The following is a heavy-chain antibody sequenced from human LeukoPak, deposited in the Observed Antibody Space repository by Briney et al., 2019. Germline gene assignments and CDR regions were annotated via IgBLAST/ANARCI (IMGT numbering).Heavy chain of an antibody. D-gene: IGHD3-16*01. V-gene: IGHV3-23*01. J-gene: IGHJ4*02. CDR3: AKWPEGAIDYFDY. CDR1: GFSFSSYA. CDR2: ISGDGTRT. Sequence: ETGGSLRLSCAASGFSFSSYAMTWARQAPVKGLEWVSAISGDGTRTYYADSVKGRFTISRDNSKNTLYLEMSSLRVEDTAIYYCAKWPEGAIDYFDYWGQGTLVTVSS.